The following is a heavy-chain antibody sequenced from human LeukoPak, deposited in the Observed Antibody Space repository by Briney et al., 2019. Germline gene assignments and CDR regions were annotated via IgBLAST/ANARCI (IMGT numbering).Heavy chain of an antibody. D-gene: IGHD1-14*01. CDR3: ATDGGNHNFDY. V-gene: IGHV1-2*06. Sequence: GASVKVSCKASGFTFTDYYLHWVRQAPGQGLEWIGRIILKTGATSYAQKFQGRVTLTRDTSISTAYMELTRQTSDDTAVYYCATDGGNHNFDYWGQGTLVTVSS. J-gene: IGHJ4*02. CDR1: GFTFTDYY. CDR2: IILKTGAT.